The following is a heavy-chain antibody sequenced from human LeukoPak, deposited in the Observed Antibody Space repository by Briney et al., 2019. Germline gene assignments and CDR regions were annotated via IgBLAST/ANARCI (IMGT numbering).Heavy chain of an antibody. V-gene: IGHV4-34*01. CDR3: ARVLYCSGGSCNYYYYYGMDV. CDR1: GGSLSGYH. CDR2: INHSGST. Sequence: SETLSLTCAVYGGSLSGYHWSWIRQPPGKGLEWIGEINHSGSTNYNPSLKSRVTISVDTSKNQFSLKLSSVTAADTAVYYCARVLYCSGGSCNYYYYYGMDVWGQGTTVTVSS. J-gene: IGHJ6*02. D-gene: IGHD2-15*01.